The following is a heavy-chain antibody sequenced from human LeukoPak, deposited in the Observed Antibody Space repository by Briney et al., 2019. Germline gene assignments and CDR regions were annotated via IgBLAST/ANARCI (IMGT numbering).Heavy chain of an antibody. D-gene: IGHD3-3*01. Sequence: SETLSLTCTVSGGSISSGSCYWSWIRQPAGTGLEWIGRIYTSGSTNYNPSLKSRVTISVDTSKNQFSLKLSSVTAADTAVYYCARGTIFGVVMPFDYWGQGTLVTVSS. V-gene: IGHV4-61*02. CDR1: GGSISSGSCY. J-gene: IGHJ4*02. CDR2: IYTSGST. CDR3: ARGTIFGVVMPFDY.